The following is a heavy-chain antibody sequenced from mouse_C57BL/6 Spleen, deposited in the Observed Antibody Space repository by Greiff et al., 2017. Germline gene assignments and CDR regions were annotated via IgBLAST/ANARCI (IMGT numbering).Heavy chain of an antibody. D-gene: IGHD2-1*01. Sequence: VQLQQPGAELVQPGASVKMSCKASGYTFTSYWITWVKQGPGQGLEWIGDIYPGSGSTNYNENFTSKATLTVNTSSSTAYMQLSSLTSGDSAVYDCARSGGNSAGFAYWGQGTLVTVSA. CDR2: IYPGSGST. V-gene: IGHV1-55*01. CDR3: ARSGGNSAGFAY. CDR1: GYTFTSYW. J-gene: IGHJ3*01.